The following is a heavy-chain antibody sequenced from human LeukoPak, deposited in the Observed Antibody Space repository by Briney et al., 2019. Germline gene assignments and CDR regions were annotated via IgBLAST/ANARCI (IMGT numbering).Heavy chain of an antibody. J-gene: IGHJ3*02. D-gene: IGHD3-22*01. CDR2: IYYSGST. Sequence: SETLSLTCTVSGGSISSSSYYWGWIRQPPGKGLEWIGSIYYSGSTYYNPSLKSRVTISVDTSKNQFSLKLSSVTAADTAVYYCARDYYDSSGYYLIDVAFDIWGQGTMVTVSS. V-gene: IGHV4-39*07. CDR3: ARDYYDSSGYYLIDVAFDI. CDR1: GGSISSSSYY.